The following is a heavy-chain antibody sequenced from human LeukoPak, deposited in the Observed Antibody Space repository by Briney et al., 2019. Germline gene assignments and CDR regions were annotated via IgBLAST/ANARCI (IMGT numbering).Heavy chain of an antibody. D-gene: IGHD6-6*01. CDR2: TSYDGGNK. Sequence: GGSLRLSCAASGFTFNYYAMNWVRQAPGKGLEWVAATSYDGGNKYYADSVKGRFTISRDNSKNTLYLQMNSLRAEDTAVYYCARDQAARLSIYYFDYWGQGTLVTVSS. CDR1: GFTFNYYA. V-gene: IGHV3-30-3*01. CDR3: ARDQAARLSIYYFDY. J-gene: IGHJ4*02.